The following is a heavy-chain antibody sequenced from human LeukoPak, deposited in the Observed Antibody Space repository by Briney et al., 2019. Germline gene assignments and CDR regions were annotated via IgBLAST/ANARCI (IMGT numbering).Heavy chain of an antibody. D-gene: IGHD5-12*01. J-gene: IGHJ3*02. CDR1: GGSISSGSYY. CDR3: ASRYSGYDDAFDI. V-gene: IGHV4-61*02. CDR2: IYTSGII. Sequence: SQTLSLXCTVPGGSISSGSYYWRRIRQQGGKGREWIGRIYTSGIINYNPYDKSRVTISVDTSKNQFSLKLSSVTPANTALYYCASRYSGYDDAFDIWGQGPMVTVSS.